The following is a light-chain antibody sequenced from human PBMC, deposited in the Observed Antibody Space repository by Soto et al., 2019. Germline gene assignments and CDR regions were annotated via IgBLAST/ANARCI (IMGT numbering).Light chain of an antibody. CDR1: QSISRY. J-gene: IGKJ1*01. Sequence: DIQMTQSPSSLSASVGDRVTITCRASQSISRYLNWYQQKPGKAPSLLIYATSSLQSGVPSRYSSSGSGTEFTLTISNLQPDDFATYYCQQYESYSPWTFGQGTKVDI. CDR2: ATS. V-gene: IGKV1-39*01. CDR3: QQYESYSPWT.